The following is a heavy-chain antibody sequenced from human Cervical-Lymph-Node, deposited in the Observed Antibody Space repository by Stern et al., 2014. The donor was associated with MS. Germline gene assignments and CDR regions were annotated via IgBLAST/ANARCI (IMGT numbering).Heavy chain of an antibody. Sequence: QVQLVESGAEVKKPGASVKVSCKASGYTFTNYGVSWVRQAPGQGLEWMGWISAYSGNTNLAQKLQGRVTMTTDTSTSTVYMELRSLRSDDTAVYYCARDPVQVARRGKGYYFGMDVWGQGTTVTVSS. CDR2: ISAYSGNT. V-gene: IGHV1-18*01. CDR3: ARDPVQVARRGKGYYFGMDV. D-gene: IGHD1-1*01. CDR1: GYTFTNYG. J-gene: IGHJ6*02.